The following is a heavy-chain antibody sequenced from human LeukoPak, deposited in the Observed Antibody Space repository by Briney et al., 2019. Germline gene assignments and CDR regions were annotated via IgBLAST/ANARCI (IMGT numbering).Heavy chain of an antibody. CDR3: ARVHYSGSGLSSYFDY. CDR1: GGSISGSY. Sequence: PSETLSLTCTVSGGSISGSYWSCIPQSPGKGLEWIGYISYTGSTNYNPSLKSRVTISVDASKNQFSLKLSSVTAADTAVYYCARVHYSGSGLSSYFDYWGQGTLVTVSS. V-gene: IGHV4-59*01. D-gene: IGHD3-10*01. J-gene: IGHJ4*02. CDR2: ISYTGST.